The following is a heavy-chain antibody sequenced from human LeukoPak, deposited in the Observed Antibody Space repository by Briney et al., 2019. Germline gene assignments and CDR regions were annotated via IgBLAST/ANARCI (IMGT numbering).Heavy chain of an antibody. V-gene: IGHV3-23*01. D-gene: IGHD3-22*01. CDR2: ISGTGGRT. J-gene: IGHJ4*02. CDR1: GFTFDDYA. CDR3: AKSPQTSGLIVVPQGVFDY. Sequence: PGGSLRLSCAASGFTFDDYAMHWVRQAPGEGLEWVSAISGTGGRTYYADSVKGRFTISRDKSKNTLYLHMSSLRAEDTAVYYCAKSPQTSGLIVVPQGVFDYWGQGTLVTVSS.